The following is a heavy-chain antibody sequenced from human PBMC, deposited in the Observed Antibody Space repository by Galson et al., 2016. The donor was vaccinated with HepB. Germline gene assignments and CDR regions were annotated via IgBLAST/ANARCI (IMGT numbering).Heavy chain of an antibody. Sequence: VKVSCQASGYTFIRHYMHWVRQAPGQGLEWMGTINTSGGSTSNAQKLQGRVTMTRDTSTSTVYMELSSLRSEDTAGYYCARDLEYYDSSGGMDVWGQGTTVTVSS. CDR1: GYTFIRHY. CDR2: INTSGGST. V-gene: IGHV1-46*01. D-gene: IGHD3-22*01. J-gene: IGHJ6*01. CDR3: ARDLEYYDSSGGMDV.